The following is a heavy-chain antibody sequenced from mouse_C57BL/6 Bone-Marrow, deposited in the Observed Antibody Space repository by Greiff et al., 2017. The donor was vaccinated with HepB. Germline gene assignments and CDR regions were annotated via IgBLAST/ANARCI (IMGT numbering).Heavy chain of an antibody. J-gene: IGHJ2*01. CDR2: IYPGGGYT. CDR3: ARSSLIWFPRGFDY. V-gene: IGHV1-63*01. CDR1: GYTFTNYW. Sequence: QVQLQQSGAELVRPGTSVKMSCKASGYTFTNYWIGWAKQRPGHGLEWIGDIYPGGGYTNYNEKFKGKATLTADKSSSTAYMQFSSLKSDDSAIYYCARSSLIWFPRGFDYWGQGTTLTVSS. D-gene: IGHD2-2*01.